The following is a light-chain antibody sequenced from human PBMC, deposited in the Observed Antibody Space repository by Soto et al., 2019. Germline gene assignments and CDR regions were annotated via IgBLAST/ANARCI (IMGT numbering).Light chain of an antibody. V-gene: IGLV2-14*01. CDR3: SSLTSTNTLA. Sequence: QSVLTQPASVSGSPGQSITISCTGTSSDVGGYNYVSWYQQHPGKAPKLMIYEVSYRPSGVSNRFSGSKSGKTASLTISGLQAEDEAGYYCSSLTSTNTLAFGGGTKLTVL. J-gene: IGLJ2*01. CDR1: SSDVGGYNY. CDR2: EVS.